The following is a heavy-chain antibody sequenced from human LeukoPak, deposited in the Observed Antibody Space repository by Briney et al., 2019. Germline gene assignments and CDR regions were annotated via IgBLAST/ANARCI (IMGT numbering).Heavy chain of an antibody. CDR3: ATSITMVRGVSDY. CDR1: GFTFSSYA. D-gene: IGHD3-10*01. V-gene: IGHV3-23*01. J-gene: IGHJ4*02. CDR2: ISGRGGST. Sequence: GGSLRLSCAASGFTFSSYAMSWVRQAPGRGLEWVSAISGRGGSTYYADSVKGRFTISRDNSKNTLYLQMNSLRAEDTAVYYCATSITMVRGVSDYRGQGTLVTVSS.